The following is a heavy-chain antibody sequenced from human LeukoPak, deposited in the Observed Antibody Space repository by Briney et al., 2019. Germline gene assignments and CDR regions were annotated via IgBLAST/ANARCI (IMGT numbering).Heavy chain of an antibody. Sequence: GGSLRLSCAASGFTFSNAWMSWVRQAPGKGLEWVGRIKSKTDGGTTDYAAPVKGRFTISRDDSKHTLYLQMNSLKTEDTAVYYCTTDLTVLLWFGESPPGDYWGQGTLVTVSS. CDR2: IKSKTDGGTT. D-gene: IGHD3-10*01. CDR3: TTDLTVLLWFGESPPGDY. CDR1: GFTFSNAW. J-gene: IGHJ4*02. V-gene: IGHV3-15*01.